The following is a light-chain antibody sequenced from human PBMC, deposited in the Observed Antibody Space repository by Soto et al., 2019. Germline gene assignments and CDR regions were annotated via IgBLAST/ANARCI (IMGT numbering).Light chain of an antibody. CDR1: SSNIVSNT. J-gene: IGLJ1*01. Sequence: QSVLTQPPSASGPPGQMVTISCSGSSSNIVSNTVNWYQQLPVTAPKLLIYSNNQRPSGVPDRFSGSKSGTSDSLAISGLQYEDEADYYCAAWDDSLNGYVFGSGTNVTVL. CDR3: AAWDDSLNGYV. V-gene: IGLV1-44*01. CDR2: SNN.